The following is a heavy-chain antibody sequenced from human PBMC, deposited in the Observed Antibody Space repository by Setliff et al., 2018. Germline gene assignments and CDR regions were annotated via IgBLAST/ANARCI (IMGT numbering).Heavy chain of an antibody. CDR2: IIPIFGTP. V-gene: IGHV1-69*13. J-gene: IGHJ6*03. D-gene: IGHD3-22*01. Sequence: SVKVSCKASGGTFSRSAISWVRQAPGQGLEWMGWIIPIFGTPTYAQKSQGRVTIIATESTSTTYMQLSSLRSEDTAVYYCARGPKKFYSDTSGYYYDALYYYYMDVWGKGTTVTVSS. CDR3: ARGPKKFYSDTSGYYYDALYYYYMDV. CDR1: GGTFSRSA.